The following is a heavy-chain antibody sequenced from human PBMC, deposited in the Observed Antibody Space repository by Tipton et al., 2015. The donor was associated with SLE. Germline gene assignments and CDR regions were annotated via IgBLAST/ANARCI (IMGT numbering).Heavy chain of an antibody. CDR3: ARDQPPMD. J-gene: IGHJ4*02. V-gene: IGHV4-34*01. D-gene: IGHD3-10*01. CDR1: GGSFSGYY. Sequence: GLVKPSETLSLTCAVYGGSFSGYYCSWIRQPPGKGLEWIGEINHSGSTNYNPSLKSRVTISVDTSKNQFFLKLSSVTAADTAVYYCARDQPPMDWGQGTLVTVSS. CDR2: INHSGST.